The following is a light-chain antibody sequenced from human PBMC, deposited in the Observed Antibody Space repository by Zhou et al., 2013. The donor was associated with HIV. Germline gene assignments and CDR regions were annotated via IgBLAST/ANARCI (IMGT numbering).Light chain of an antibody. J-gene: IGKJ5*01. V-gene: IGKV3-20*01. Sequence: DIVLTQSPGTLSLSPGERATLSCRASQAVSSNLAWYRQKPGQAPRLLIYDASRRATGIPDRFSGFGSGTDFTLTISRLEPEDFAVYYCHQYSSSLITFGQGTRLEI. CDR3: HQYSSSLIT. CDR2: DAS. CDR1: QAVSSN.